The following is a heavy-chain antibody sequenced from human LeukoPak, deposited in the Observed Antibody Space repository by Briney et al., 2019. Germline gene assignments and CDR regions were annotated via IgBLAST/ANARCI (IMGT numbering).Heavy chain of an antibody. CDR1: GFTVSSNY. CDR3: ARVGIAAAGTYWFDP. J-gene: IGHJ5*02. Sequence: GGSLRLSCAASGFTVSSNYMSWVRQAPGKGLEWVSSISSTSSYIYYADSVKGRFTISRDNAKNSLYLQMNSLRAEDTAVYYCARVGIAAAGTYWFDPWGQGTLVTVSS. V-gene: IGHV3-21*01. CDR2: ISSTSSYI. D-gene: IGHD6-13*01.